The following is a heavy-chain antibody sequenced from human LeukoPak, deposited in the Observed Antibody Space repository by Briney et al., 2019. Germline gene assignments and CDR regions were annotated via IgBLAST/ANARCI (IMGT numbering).Heavy chain of an antibody. CDR1: GFTFSSYA. CDR3: TTDPPNYYDSSGPPFDY. Sequence: PGGSLRLSCAASGFTFSSYAMSWVRQAPGKGLEWVGRIKSKTDGGTTDYAAPVKGRFTISRDDSKNTLYLQMNSLKTEDTAVYYCTTDPPNYYDSSGPPFDYWGQGTLVTVSS. J-gene: IGHJ4*02. D-gene: IGHD3-22*01. CDR2: IKSKTDGGTT. V-gene: IGHV3-15*01.